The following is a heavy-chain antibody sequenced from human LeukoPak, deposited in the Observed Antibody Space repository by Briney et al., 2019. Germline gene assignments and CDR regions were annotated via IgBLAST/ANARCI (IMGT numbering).Heavy chain of an antibody. D-gene: IGHD3-10*01. V-gene: IGHV3-7*01. CDR1: GFTFSKYW. Sequence: GGSLRLSCAASGFTFSKYWMSWVRQAPGKGLEWVANIKEDGSAKGYVESVKGRFTISRDNAKNSMFLQMNNMRPEDTAVYYCARDPETGRGRDGLDYWGQGTLVTVSS. CDR3: ARDPETGRGRDGLDY. J-gene: IGHJ4*02. CDR2: IKEDGSAK.